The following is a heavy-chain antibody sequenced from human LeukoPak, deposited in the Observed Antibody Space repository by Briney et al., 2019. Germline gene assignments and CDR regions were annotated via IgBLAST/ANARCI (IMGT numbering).Heavy chain of an antibody. D-gene: IGHD3-10*01. CDR3: AREGQWLGELDY. CDR2: VFSSGKT. J-gene: IGHJ4*02. V-gene: IGHV4-4*07. CDR1: GGSMSSFY. Sequence: SETLSLMCTVSGGSMSSFYWTWIRQPAGKGLEWIGRVFSSGKTDYNPSLKSRVTVSTDTSQNHFSLKLTAVTAADAAVYYCAREGQWLGELDYWGQGILVTVSS.